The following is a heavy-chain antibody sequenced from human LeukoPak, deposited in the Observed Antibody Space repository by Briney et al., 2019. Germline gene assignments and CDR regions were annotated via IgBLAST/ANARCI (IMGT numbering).Heavy chain of an antibody. J-gene: IGHJ4*02. CDR1: GFTFRNYG. CDR2: FSASGST. CDR3: AQDLSYIGLDN. Sequence: GGSLRLSCAASGFTFRNYGMNWVRQAPGKGLEWVSAFSASGSTYYADSVKGRFTVSRDNSENMFYLQMNSLRAEDTAVYYCAQDLSYIGLDNWGQGTLVTVSS. V-gene: IGHV3-23*01. D-gene: IGHD2-15*01.